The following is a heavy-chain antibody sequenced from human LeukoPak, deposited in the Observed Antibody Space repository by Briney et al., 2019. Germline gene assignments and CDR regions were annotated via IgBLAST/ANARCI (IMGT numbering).Heavy chain of an antibody. D-gene: IGHD3-10*01. CDR3: ARARGLGLFDY. Sequence: SEILSLTCTVSGGSIGGYYWSWIRQPPGKGLEWIGHVYDTGRTNFNPSFKSRVTMSLDTSKNQFSLILNSVTAADTALYYCARARGLGLFDYWGRGTQVTVSS. J-gene: IGHJ4*02. CDR2: VYDTGRT. CDR1: GGSIGGYY. V-gene: IGHV4-59*01.